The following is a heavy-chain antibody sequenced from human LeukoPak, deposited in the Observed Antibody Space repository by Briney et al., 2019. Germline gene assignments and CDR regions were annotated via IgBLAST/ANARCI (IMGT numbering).Heavy chain of an antibody. CDR3: ASYCSSTSCPEGFDY. V-gene: IGHV3-21*01. D-gene: IGHD2-2*01. J-gene: IGHJ4*02. Sequence: GGSLRLSCAASGFTFSSYSMNWVRQAPGKGLEWVSSISGSSSYIYYADSVKGRFTISRDNAKNSLYLQMNSLRAEDTAVYYCASYCSSTSCPEGFDYWGQGTLVTVS. CDR2: ISGSSSYI. CDR1: GFTFSSYS.